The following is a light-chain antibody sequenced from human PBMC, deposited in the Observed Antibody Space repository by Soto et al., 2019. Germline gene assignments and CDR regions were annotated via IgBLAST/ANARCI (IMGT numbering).Light chain of an antibody. CDR1: QSLSKY. CDR3: QQRSNWRGT. CDR2: DAS. Sequence: EIVLTQSPATLSLSPGERATLSCRASQSLSKYLAWHQQKPGQAPRLLIYDASNRATGIPARFSGSGSGTDFTLTISSLEPEDFAVYYCQQRSNWRGTFGGGTKVEIK. J-gene: IGKJ4*01. V-gene: IGKV3-11*01.